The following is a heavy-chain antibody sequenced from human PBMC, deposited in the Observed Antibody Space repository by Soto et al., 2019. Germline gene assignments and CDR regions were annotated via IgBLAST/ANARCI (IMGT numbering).Heavy chain of an antibody. J-gene: IGHJ4*02. CDR3: ARDLDSGYYYSH. V-gene: IGHV3-21*01. Sequence: GGSLRLSCAASGFTFSSYSMNWVRQAPGKGLEWVSSISSSSSYIYYADSVKGRITISRDNAKNSLYLQMNSLRAEDTVVYYCARDLDSGYYYSHWGQGTLVTVSS. CDR1: GFTFSSYS. CDR2: ISSSSSYI. D-gene: IGHD3-22*01.